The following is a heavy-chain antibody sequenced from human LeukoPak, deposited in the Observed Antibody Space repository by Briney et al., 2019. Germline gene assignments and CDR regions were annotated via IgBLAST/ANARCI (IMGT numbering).Heavy chain of an antibody. CDR3: ARGGSDDYGDYVRGLYYYMDV. V-gene: IGHV1-8*01. D-gene: IGHD4-17*01. CDR1: GYTFTSYD. J-gene: IGHJ6*03. Sequence: ASVKVSCKASGYTFTSYDINWVRQATGQGLEWMGWMNPNSGNTGYAQKFQGRVTMTRNTSISTAYMELSSLRSEDTAVYYCARGGSDDYGDYVRGLYYYMDVWGKGTTVTISS. CDR2: MNPNSGNT.